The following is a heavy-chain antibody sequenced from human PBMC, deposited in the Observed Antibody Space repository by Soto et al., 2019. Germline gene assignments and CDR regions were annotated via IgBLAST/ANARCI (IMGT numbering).Heavy chain of an antibody. CDR3: ARIWYCSGGSCRGGYYFDY. J-gene: IGHJ4*02. V-gene: IGHV2-26*01. CDR2: IFSNDEK. CDR1: GFSLSNARMG. Sequence: GSGPTLVNPTETLTLTCTVSGFSLSNARMGVSWIRQPPGKALEWLAHIFSNDEKSYSTSLKSRLTISKDTSKSQVVLTMTNMDPVDTATYYCARIWYCSGGSCRGGYYFDYWGQGTLVTVSS. D-gene: IGHD2-15*01.